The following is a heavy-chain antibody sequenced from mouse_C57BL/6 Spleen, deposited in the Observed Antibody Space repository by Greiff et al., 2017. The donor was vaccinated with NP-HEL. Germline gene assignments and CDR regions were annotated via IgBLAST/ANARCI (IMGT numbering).Heavy chain of an antibody. CDR1: GYTFTSYW. V-gene: IGHV1-52*01. J-gene: IGHJ4*01. D-gene: IGHD1-1*01. CDR2: IDPSDSET. CDR3: GRTPNTVVEGGDAMDY. Sequence: VQLQQSGAELVRPGSSVKLSCKASGYTFTSYWMHWVKQRPIQGLEWIGNIDPSDSETHYNQKFKDKATLTVDKSSSTAYMQLSSLTSEDSAVYYRGRTPNTVVEGGDAMDYWGQGTSVTVSS.